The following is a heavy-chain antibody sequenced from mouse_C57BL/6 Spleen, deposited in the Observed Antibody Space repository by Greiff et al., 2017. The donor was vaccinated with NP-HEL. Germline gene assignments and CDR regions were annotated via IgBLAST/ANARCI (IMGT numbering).Heavy chain of an antibody. J-gene: IGHJ3*01. Sequence: QVQLQQPGAELVMPGASVKLSCKASGYTFTSYWMHWVKQRPGQGLEWIGEIDPSDSYTNYNQKFKGKSTLTVDKSSSTAYMQLSSLTSEDSAVYYCARSDYYGISPFAYWGQGTLVTVSA. CDR3: ARSDYYGISPFAY. CDR1: GYTFTSYW. V-gene: IGHV1-69*01. CDR2: IDPSDSYT. D-gene: IGHD1-1*01.